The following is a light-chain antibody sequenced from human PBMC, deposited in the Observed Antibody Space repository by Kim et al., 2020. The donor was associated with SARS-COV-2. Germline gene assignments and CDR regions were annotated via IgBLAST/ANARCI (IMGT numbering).Light chain of an antibody. Sequence: PGGTVTLTCPSSTGAVTSGYYPNWFQQKPGQPPRALIYSTSNTHSWTPARFSGSLLGGKAALTLSGVEPEDEAEYYCLLYSGGAQVFGGGTKLTVL. CDR1: TGAVTSGYY. CDR2: STS. V-gene: IGLV7-43*01. J-gene: IGLJ3*02. CDR3: LLYSGGAQV.